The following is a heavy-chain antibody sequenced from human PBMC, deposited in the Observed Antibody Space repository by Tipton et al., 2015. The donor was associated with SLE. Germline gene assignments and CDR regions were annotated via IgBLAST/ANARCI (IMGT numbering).Heavy chain of an antibody. CDR1: GGSFSGYY. J-gene: IGHJ4*02. D-gene: IGHD6-19*01. CDR2: INHSGST. CDR3: ARDSSGWSFDY. Sequence: TLSLTCAVYGGSFSGYYWSWIRQPPGKGLEWIGEINHSGSTNYNPSLKSRVTISVDKSKNQFSLKLSSVTAADTAVYYCARDSSGWSFDYWGQGTLVTVSS. V-gene: IGHV4-34*01.